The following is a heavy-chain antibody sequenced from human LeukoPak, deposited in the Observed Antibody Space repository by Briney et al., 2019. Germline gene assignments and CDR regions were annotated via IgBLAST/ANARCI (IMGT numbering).Heavy chain of an antibody. Sequence: GRSLRLSCAASGFTFSSYGMHWVRQAPGKGLEWVAVIWYDGSNKYYADSVKGRFTISRDNSKNTLYLQMNSLRAEDTAVYYCARDQTSIGGYDAWGQGTLVTVSS. V-gene: IGHV3-33*01. CDR3: ARDQTSIGGYDA. CDR1: GFTFSSYG. J-gene: IGHJ5*02. D-gene: IGHD5-12*01. CDR2: IWYDGSNK.